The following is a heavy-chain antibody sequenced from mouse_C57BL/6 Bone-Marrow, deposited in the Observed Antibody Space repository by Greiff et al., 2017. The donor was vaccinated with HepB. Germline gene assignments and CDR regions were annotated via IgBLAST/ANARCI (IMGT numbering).Heavy chain of an antibody. V-gene: IGHV1-59*01. CDR1: GYTFTSYW. D-gene: IGHD1-1*01. Sequence: QVQLQQPGAELVRPGTSVKLSCKASGYTFTSYWMHWVKQRPGQGLEWIGVIDPSDSYTNYNQKFKGKATLTVDTSSSTAYMQLSSLTSEDSAVYYCASRGKYYGVDWGQGTLVTVSA. J-gene: IGHJ3*01. CDR3: ASRGKYYGVD. CDR2: IDPSDSYT.